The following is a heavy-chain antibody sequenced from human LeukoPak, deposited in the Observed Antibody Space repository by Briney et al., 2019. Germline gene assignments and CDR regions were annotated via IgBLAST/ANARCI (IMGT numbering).Heavy chain of an antibody. CDR3: AKQSYCSSTSCYGWDWYFDL. J-gene: IGHJ2*01. D-gene: IGHD2-2*01. V-gene: IGHV3-23*01. Sequence: GGSLRLSCAASGFTFTSHAMSWVRQAPGKGLEWVSVISGSGDRTYYADSVKGRFTISRDNSKNTLYLQMNSLRAEDTAVYYCAKQSYCSSTSCYGWDWYFDLWGRGTLVTVSS. CDR1: GFTFTSHA. CDR2: ISGSGDRT.